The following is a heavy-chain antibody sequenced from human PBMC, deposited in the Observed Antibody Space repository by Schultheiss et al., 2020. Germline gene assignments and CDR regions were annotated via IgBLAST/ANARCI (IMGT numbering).Heavy chain of an antibody. Sequence: SQTLSLTCTVSGGSISGYYWSWIRQPPGKGLEWIGYIYYSGSTNYNPSLKSRVTVSVDTSKKQFSLKLTSVTAADTAVYFCARLIGDGDYVDYWGQGTLVTVSS. CDR3: ARLIGDGDYVDY. V-gene: IGHV4-59*01. CDR2: IYYSGST. J-gene: IGHJ4*02. D-gene: IGHD7-27*01. CDR1: GGSISGYY.